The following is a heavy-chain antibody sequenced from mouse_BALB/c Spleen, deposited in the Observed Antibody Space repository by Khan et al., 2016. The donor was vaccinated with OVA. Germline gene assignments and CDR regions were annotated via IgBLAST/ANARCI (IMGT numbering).Heavy chain of an antibody. J-gene: IGHJ4*01. CDR3: ARDGARYNYAMNY. V-gene: IGHV3-2*02. CDR2: ISSSGST. Sequence: VQLQQSGPGLVKPSQSLSLTCTVTGYSITSDYAWNWIRQFPGNKLEWMGYISSSGSTNYNPALKSRISITRDTSKNQFFLQLNSVTTEDTATNYCARDGARYNYAMNYGGQGTSVTVSS. CDR1: GYSITSDYA. D-gene: IGHD1-1*02.